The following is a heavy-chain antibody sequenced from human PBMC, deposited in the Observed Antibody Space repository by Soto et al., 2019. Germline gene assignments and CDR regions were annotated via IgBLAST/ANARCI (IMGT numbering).Heavy chain of an antibody. J-gene: IGHJ6*02. Sequence: EAQLVESGGGLVQPGGSLRLSCAASGFTLSSYDIHWVRQATGEGLAWVSGIGSGGDTHYADSVKGRVIISREDGKNSLYLQMNNLRVGDTAVYYCTRKTPPTGMEVWGQGATVTVSS. V-gene: IGHV3-13*01. CDR2: IGSGGDT. CDR1: GFTLSSYD. CDR3: TRKTPPTGMEV. D-gene: IGHD3-9*01.